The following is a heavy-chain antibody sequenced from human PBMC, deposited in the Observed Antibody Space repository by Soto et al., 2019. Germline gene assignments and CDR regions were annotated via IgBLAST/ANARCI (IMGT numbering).Heavy chain of an antibody. Sequence: GASVKVSCKASGGTFSSYAISWVRQAPGQGLEWMGGIIPIFGTANYAQKFQGRVTITADESTSTAYMELSSLRSEDTAVYYCARDRKQQPGYYFDYWGQETLVTVSS. D-gene: IGHD6-13*01. V-gene: IGHV1-69*13. CDR1: GGTFSSYA. J-gene: IGHJ4*02. CDR3: ARDRKQQPGYYFDY. CDR2: IIPIFGTA.